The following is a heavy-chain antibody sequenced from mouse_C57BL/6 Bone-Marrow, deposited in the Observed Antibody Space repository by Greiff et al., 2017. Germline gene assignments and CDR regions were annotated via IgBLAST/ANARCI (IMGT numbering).Heavy chain of an antibody. CDR2: ISSGGSYT. CDR1: GFTFSSYG. CDR3: ARSCAY. J-gene: IGHJ3*01. Sequence: DVQLVESGGDLVKPGGSLKLSCAASGFTFSSYGMSWVRQTPDKRLEWVATISSGGSYTYYPDSVKGRFTISRDNAKNTLYLQMSSLKSEDTALYYCARSCAYWGQGTLVTVSA. V-gene: IGHV5-6*01.